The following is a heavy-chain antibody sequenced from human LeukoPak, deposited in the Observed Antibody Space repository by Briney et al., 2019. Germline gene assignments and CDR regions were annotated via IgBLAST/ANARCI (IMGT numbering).Heavy chain of an antibody. V-gene: IGHV1-2*02. CDR1: GYNFIDNY. CDR3: ARSPD. J-gene: IGHJ4*02. CDR2: IKPNSGGT. Sequence: ASVKVSCKASGYNFIDNYIHWVRQAPGQGLEWMGLIKPNSGGTNYAQKFQGRVIMTSDTSISTAFMELNSLRSDDTAVYYCARSPDWGQGTPLTVSS.